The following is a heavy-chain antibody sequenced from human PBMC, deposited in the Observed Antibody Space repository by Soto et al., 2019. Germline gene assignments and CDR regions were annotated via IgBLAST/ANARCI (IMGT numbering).Heavy chain of an antibody. D-gene: IGHD1-26*01. V-gene: IGHV3-30-3*01. CDR1: GFIFTSYT. Sequence: SLRLSCAASGFIFTSYTMHWGRQAPGKGLEWVGVITYDGSNQYYADSVKGRLTISRDNSRNMLFLQMNSLRPDDTAVYYCARAPGGSYPKFDYWGQGTLVTVSS. J-gene: IGHJ4*02. CDR3: ARAPGGSYPKFDY. CDR2: ITYDGSNQ.